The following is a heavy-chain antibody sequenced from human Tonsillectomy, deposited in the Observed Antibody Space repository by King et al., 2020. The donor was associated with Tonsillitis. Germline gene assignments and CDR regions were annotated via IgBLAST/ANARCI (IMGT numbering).Heavy chain of an antibody. CDR2: IYYSGST. Sequence: QLQESGPGLVKPSETLSLTCTVSGGSISSYYWSWIRQHPGKGLEWIGYIYYSGSTNYNPSLKSRVTISVDTSKNQFSLRLSSVTAADTAVYYCARDGNYYDSSGYYTGWFDPWGQGTLVTVSS. D-gene: IGHD3-22*01. CDR3: ARDGNYYDSSGYYTGWFDP. J-gene: IGHJ5*02. CDR1: GGSISSYY. V-gene: IGHV4-59*01.